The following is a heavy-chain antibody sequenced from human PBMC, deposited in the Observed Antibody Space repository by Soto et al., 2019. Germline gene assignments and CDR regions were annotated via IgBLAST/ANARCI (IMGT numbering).Heavy chain of an antibody. V-gene: IGHV3-15*07. CDR1: GFTFSNAW. Sequence: GGSLRLSCAASGFTFSNAWMNWVRQAPGKGLEWVGRIKSKTDGGTTDYAAPVKGRFTISRDDSKNTLYLQMNSLKTEDTAVYYCTTVPVYKRRDYYSGMDVWGQGTTVTVSS. CDR3: TTVPVYKRRDYYSGMDV. CDR2: IKSKTDGGTT. D-gene: IGHD1-1*01. J-gene: IGHJ6*02.